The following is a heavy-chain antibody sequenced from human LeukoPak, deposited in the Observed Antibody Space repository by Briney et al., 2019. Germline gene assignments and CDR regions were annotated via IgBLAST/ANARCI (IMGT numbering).Heavy chain of an antibody. CDR3: ARYSGYDAVDY. CDR1: GYSFTSYL. D-gene: IGHD5-12*01. V-gene: IGHV5-10-1*01. Sequence: GEALKISCKGAGYSFTSYLISWVRQMPGKGLEWMGRIDPSDSYTNYSPSFQGHVTISADKSISTAYLQWSSLKASDTAMYYCARYSGYDAVDYWGQGTLVTVSS. CDR2: IDPSDSYT. J-gene: IGHJ4*02.